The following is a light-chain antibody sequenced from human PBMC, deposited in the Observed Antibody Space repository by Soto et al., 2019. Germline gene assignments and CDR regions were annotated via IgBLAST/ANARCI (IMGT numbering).Light chain of an antibody. Sequence: DIQLTQSPSTLSASVGDRVTITCRASQSISAWLAWYQQKPGKVPKLLIYKASSLESGAPSRFSGSESGTEFTLTISSLQPDDFATYYCQQYKDYPVTFGQGTKVDIK. V-gene: IGKV1-5*03. J-gene: IGKJ1*01. CDR1: QSISAW. CDR3: QQYKDYPVT. CDR2: KAS.